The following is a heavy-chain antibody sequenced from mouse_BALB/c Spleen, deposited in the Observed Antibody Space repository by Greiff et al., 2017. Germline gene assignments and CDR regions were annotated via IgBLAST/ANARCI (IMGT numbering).Heavy chain of an antibody. CDR2: ISSGGGST. CDR1: GFAFSSYD. CDR3: ARRSITTVVTSPYAMDY. Sequence: EVKVVESGGGLVKPGGSLKLSCAASGFAFSSYDMSWVRQTPEKRLEWVAYISSGGGSTYYPDTVKGRFTISRDNAKNTLYLQMSSLKSEDTAMYYCARRSITTVVTSPYAMDYWGQGTSVTGSS. J-gene: IGHJ4*01. V-gene: IGHV5-12-1*01. D-gene: IGHD1-1*01.